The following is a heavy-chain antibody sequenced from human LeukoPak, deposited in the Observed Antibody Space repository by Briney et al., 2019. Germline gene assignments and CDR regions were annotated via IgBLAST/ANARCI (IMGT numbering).Heavy chain of an antibody. V-gene: IGHV3-30*01. D-gene: IGHD3-22*01. CDR3: ARGLYYYDSSGHDAFDI. CDR1: GFTFSSYA. Sequence: PGGSLRLSCAASGFTFSSYAIRWVRQAPGKGLEWVAVISYDGSNKYYADSVKGRFTISRDNSKNTLYLQMNSLRAEDTAVYYCARGLYYYDSSGHDAFDIWGQGTMVTVSS. J-gene: IGHJ3*02. CDR2: ISYDGSNK.